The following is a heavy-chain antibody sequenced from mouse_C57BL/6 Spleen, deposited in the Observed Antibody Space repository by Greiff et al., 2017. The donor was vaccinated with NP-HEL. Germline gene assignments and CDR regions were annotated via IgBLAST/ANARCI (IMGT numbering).Heavy chain of an antibody. CDR3: ARGYYDYDVGGFAY. CDR1: GYTFTSYW. J-gene: IGHJ3*01. V-gene: IGHV1-64*01. Sequence: VQLQQPGAELVKPGASVKLSCKASGYTFTSYWMHWVKQRPGQGLEWIGMIHPNSGSTNYNEKFKSKATLTVDKSSSTAYMQLSSLTSEDSAVYYCARGYYDYDVGGFAYWGQGTLVTVSA. CDR2: IHPNSGST. D-gene: IGHD2-4*01.